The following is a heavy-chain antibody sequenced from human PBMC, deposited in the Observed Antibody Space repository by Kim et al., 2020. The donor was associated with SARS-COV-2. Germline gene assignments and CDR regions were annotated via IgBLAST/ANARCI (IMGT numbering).Heavy chain of an antibody. CDR1: GFTFSSYS. CDR3: ARVPHGGVYASYYFDY. Sequence: GGSLRLSCAASGFTFSSYSMNWVRQAPGKGLEWVSYISSSSSTIYYADSVKGRFTISRDNAKNALYLQMNSLRDEDTAVYYCARVPHGGVYASYYFDYWGQGTLVTVSS. J-gene: IGHJ4*02. V-gene: IGHV3-48*02. CDR2: ISSSSSTI. D-gene: IGHD2-8*01.